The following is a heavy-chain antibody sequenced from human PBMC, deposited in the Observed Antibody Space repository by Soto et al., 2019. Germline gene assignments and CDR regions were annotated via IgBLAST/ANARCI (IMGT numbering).Heavy chain of an antibody. CDR3: ARDQRDTWENWCDP. V-gene: IGHV4-30-4*01. J-gene: IGHJ5*02. CDR2: IYYSGRT. CDR1: GGSVSRGDDY. Sequence: SETLSLTCPVAGGSVSRGDDYLSWVRPPPGKGLEWIGYIYYSGRTYYNPSLTSRVTISVDTSKNQFSLKLSSVTAADTAVYYCARDQRDTWENWCDPWGQGARVT. D-gene: IGHD1-26*01.